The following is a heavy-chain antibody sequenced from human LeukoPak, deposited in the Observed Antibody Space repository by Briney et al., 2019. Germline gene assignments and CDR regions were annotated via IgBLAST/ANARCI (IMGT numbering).Heavy chain of an antibody. CDR2: IYYSGST. V-gene: IGHV4-30-2*03. CDR1: GGSLSSGDSS. J-gene: IGHJ4*02. D-gene: IGHD2-21*02. Sequence: SQTLSLTCAVSGGSLSSGDSSWSWIRQPPGKGLEWIGYIYYSGSTYYNPSLKSRVTISVDTSKTQFSLQLSSVTAADTAVYYCARHSRPTLTAYFDYWGQGTLVTVSS. CDR3: ARHSRPTLTAYFDY.